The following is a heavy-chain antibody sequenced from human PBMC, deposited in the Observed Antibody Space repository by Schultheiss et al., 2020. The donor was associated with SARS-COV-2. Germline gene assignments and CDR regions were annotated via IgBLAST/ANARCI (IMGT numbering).Heavy chain of an antibody. D-gene: IGHD2-21*01. V-gene: IGHV1-69*05. CDR3: ACFDCGGARYYFDY. CDR2: IVPMFGAP. CDR1: GGTFNSNL. Sequence: SVKVSCKASGGTFNSNLISWVRQAPGQGLEWMGGIVPMFGAPIYAQKLQGRVTMTTDTSTSTAYMELSSLRSEDTAVYYCACFDCGGARYYFDYWGQGTLVTVSS. J-gene: IGHJ4*02.